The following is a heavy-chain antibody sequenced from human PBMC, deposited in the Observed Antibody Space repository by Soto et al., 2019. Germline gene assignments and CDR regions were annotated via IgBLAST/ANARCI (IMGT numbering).Heavy chain of an antibody. Sequence: QVRLVESGGGVVQPGRSLRLSCAASGFSFSSYGMHWVRQAPGKGLEWVAVIWHDGSKKYYADSVKGRLIISRDNSKNTLYVKINSLRAEDTAVYFCARGSIVAAEYGMDVWGQGTTVTVS. V-gene: IGHV3-33*01. CDR1: GFSFSSYG. CDR2: IWHDGSKK. J-gene: IGHJ6*02. CDR3: ARGSIVAAEYGMDV. D-gene: IGHD6-13*01.